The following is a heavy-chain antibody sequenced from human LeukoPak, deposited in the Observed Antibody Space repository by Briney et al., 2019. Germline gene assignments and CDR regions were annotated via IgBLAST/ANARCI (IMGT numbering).Heavy chain of an antibody. V-gene: IGHV3-23*01. CDR2: MSGSGGST. CDR1: GFTFSSYW. J-gene: IGHJ4*02. Sequence: GSLRLSCAASGFTFSSYWMHWVRQAPGKGLVWVSSMSGSGGSTHYADSVKGRFTISRDNSKNTLYLQMNSLRGEDTAVYYCARTPSGYYNPFDYWGQGTLVTVSS. CDR3: ARTPSGYYNPFDY. D-gene: IGHD3-22*01.